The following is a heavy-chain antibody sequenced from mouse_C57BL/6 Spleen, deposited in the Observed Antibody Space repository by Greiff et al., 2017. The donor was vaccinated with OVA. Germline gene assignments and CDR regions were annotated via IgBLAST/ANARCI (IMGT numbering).Heavy chain of an antibody. Sequence: QVTLKVSGPGILQPSQTLSLTCSFSGFSLSTFGMGVGWIRQPSGKGLEWLAHIWWDDDKYYNPALKSRLTISKDTSKNQVFLKIANVDTADTASYYCARHYYGSSYWYFDVWGTGTTVTVSS. J-gene: IGHJ1*03. V-gene: IGHV8-8*01. CDR3: ARHYYGSSYWYFDV. D-gene: IGHD1-1*01. CDR1: GFSLSTFGMG. CDR2: IWWDDDK.